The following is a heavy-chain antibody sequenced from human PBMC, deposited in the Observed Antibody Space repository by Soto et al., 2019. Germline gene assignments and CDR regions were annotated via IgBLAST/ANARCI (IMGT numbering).Heavy chain of an antibody. Sequence: QVQLVESGGGVVQPGRSLRLSCAASGFTFSSYGMHWVRQAPGKGLEWVAVISYDGSNKYYADSVKGRFTISRDNSKNTLYLQMNSRRAEDTAVYYCAKSRYCSGGSCYSRGYFDYWGQGTLVTVSS. CDR3: AKSRYCSGGSCYSRGYFDY. V-gene: IGHV3-30*18. CDR2: ISYDGSNK. J-gene: IGHJ4*02. D-gene: IGHD2-15*01. CDR1: GFTFSSYG.